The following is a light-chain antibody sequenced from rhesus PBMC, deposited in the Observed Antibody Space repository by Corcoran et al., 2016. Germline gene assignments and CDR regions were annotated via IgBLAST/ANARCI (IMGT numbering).Light chain of an antibody. V-gene: IGKV1-32*01. J-gene: IGKJ4*01. CDR1: QGISSY. CDR3: QAYNRLPLT. CDR2: YSN. Sequence: DIQMTQSPSSLSASVGDRVTLTCRASQGISSYSHWYQQKPGKAPKLLFDYSNRLESGVPSSFSGRGAGTGFTLTINSLQPEDFATYYCQAYNRLPLTFGEGTKVDVK.